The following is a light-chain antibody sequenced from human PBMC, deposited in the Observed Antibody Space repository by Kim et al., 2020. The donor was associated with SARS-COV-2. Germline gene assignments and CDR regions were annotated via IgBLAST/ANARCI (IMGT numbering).Light chain of an antibody. CDR1: NIGSKS. CDR2: YDS. J-gene: IGLJ2*01. Sequence: ATGKTDRITCGGNNIGSKSVHWYQQKPGQAPVLVIYYDSDRPSGIPERFSGSNSGNTATLTISRVEAGDEADYYCQVWDSSSDHVVFGGGTQLTVL. CDR3: QVWDSSSDHVV. V-gene: IGLV3-21*04.